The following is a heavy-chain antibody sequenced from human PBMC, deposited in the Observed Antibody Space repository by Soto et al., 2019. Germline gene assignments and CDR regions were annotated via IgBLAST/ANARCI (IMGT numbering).Heavy chain of an antibody. D-gene: IGHD4-17*01. CDR2: IYYSGST. Sequence: SETLSLTCTVSGGSISSGGYYWSWIRQHPGKGLEWIGYIYYSGSTYYNPSLKSRVTISVDTSKNQFSLKLSSVTAADTAVYYCARDGPDYGTPFDYWGQGTLVTVSS. CDR1: GGSISSGGYY. CDR3: ARDGPDYGTPFDY. J-gene: IGHJ4*02. V-gene: IGHV4-31*03.